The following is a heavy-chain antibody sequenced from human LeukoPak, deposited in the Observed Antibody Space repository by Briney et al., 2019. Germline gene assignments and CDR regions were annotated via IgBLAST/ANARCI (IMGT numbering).Heavy chain of an antibody. CDR2: IRSTGITI. CDR3: TRDPSALDY. Sequence: GGSLRLSCAASGFIFSSYSMNWVRQAPGKGLEWVSYIRSTGITIYYADSVKGRFTISRDNAKNSLDLQMNSLRAEDTAVYYCTRDPSALDYWGPGTLVTVSS. V-gene: IGHV3-48*01. CDR1: GFIFSSYS. J-gene: IGHJ4*02. D-gene: IGHD3-10*01.